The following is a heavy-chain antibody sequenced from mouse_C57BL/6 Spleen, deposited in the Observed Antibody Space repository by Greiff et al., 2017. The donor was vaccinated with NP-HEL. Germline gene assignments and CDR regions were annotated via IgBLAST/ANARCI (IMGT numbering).Heavy chain of an antibody. V-gene: IGHV1-64*01. Sequence: QVQLQQPGAELVKPGASVKLSCKASGYTFTSYWMHWVKQRPGQGLEWIGMIHPNSGSTNYNEKFKSKATMTVDKSSSTAYMQLSSLTSEDSAVYYCARDDYDDAPFDYWGQGTTLTVSS. CDR3: ARDDYDDAPFDY. J-gene: IGHJ2*01. D-gene: IGHD2-4*01. CDR2: IHPNSGST. CDR1: GYTFTSYW.